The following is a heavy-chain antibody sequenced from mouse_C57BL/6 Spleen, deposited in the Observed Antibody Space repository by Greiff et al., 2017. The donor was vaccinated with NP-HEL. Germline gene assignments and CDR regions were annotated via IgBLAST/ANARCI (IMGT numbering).Heavy chain of an antibody. CDR3: TTVGNYEDAMDY. CDR1: GFNIKDDY. CDR2: IDPENGDT. D-gene: IGHD2-1*01. J-gene: IGHJ4*01. Sequence: EVQLQQSGAELVRPGASVKLSCTASGFNIKDDYMHWVKQRPEQGLEWIGWIDPENGDTEYASKFQGKATITADTSSNTAYLQLSSLTSEDTAVYYCTTVGNYEDAMDYWGQGTSVTVSS. V-gene: IGHV14-4*01.